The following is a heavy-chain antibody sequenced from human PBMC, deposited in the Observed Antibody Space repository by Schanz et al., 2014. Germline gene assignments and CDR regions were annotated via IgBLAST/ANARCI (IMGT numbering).Heavy chain of an antibody. D-gene: IGHD3-22*01. CDR3: AGAFDSSGYYFDY. J-gene: IGHJ4*02. Sequence: QVQLVQSWAEVKGPGASVKVSCKASGYTLSAYSLHWVRQAPGQGLEWMGIVNPSVRGTHFAREFQGRVTVTSDTSPSTVYMELSGLRSEDTAVYYCAGAFDSSGYYFDYWGQGTLVTVSS. CDR2: VNPSVRGT. V-gene: IGHV1-46*03. CDR1: GYTLSAYS.